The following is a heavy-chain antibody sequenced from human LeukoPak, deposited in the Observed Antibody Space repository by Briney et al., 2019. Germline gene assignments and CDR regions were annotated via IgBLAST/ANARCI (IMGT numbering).Heavy chain of an antibody. Sequence: GESLKISRKGSGYSFSSYWIAWVRQMPGEGLEWMGIIYPGDSETRYTPSFQGQVTISADRSISTAYLQWSSLKASDTAIYYCARRIAVAGTFDSWGQGTRVTVSS. CDR1: GYSFSSYW. CDR3: ARRIAVAGTFDS. V-gene: IGHV5-51*01. CDR2: IYPGDSET. D-gene: IGHD6-13*01. J-gene: IGHJ4*02.